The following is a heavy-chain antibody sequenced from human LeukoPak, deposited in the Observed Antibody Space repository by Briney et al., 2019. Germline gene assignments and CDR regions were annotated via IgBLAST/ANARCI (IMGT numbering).Heavy chain of an antibody. CDR1: GFTFSSYW. CDR2: INTDGSST. V-gene: IGHV3-74*01. Sequence: PGGSLRLSCAASGFTFSSYWMHWVRQAPGKGLVWVSRINTDGSSTSYADSVKGRFTISRGNAKNTLYLQMNSLRAEDTAVYYCARGQGSSWYNWYAFDIWGQGTMVTVSS. D-gene: IGHD6-13*01. J-gene: IGHJ3*02. CDR3: ARGQGSSWYNWYAFDI.